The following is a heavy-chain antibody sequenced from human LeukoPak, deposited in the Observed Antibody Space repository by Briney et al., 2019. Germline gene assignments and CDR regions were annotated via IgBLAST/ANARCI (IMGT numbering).Heavy chain of an antibody. CDR1: GGTFSSYA. J-gene: IGHJ6*02. D-gene: IGHD3-22*01. V-gene: IGHV1-69*13. CDR3: ARTYYYDSSGYYYYYYGMDV. CDR2: IIPIFGTA. Sequence: SVKVSCKASGGTFSSYAISWVRQAPGQGLEWKGGIIPIFGTANYAQKFQGRVTITADESTSTAYMELSSLRSEDTAVYYCARTYYYDSSGYYYYYYGMDVWGQGTTVTVSS.